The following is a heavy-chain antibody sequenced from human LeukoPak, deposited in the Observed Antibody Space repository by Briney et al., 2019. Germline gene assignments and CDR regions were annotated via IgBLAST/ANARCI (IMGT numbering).Heavy chain of an antibody. Sequence: KPSETLSLTCTVSGDSVSGISFYWSWIRQPPGKGLQYIGYIQYSGSTNYNPSLKSRVTISVDTSKNQFSLKLSSVTAADTAVYYCARWGTDYSDSSRDYWGQGTLVTVSS. J-gene: IGHJ4*02. CDR1: GDSVSGISFY. CDR2: IQYSGST. V-gene: IGHV4-61*01. CDR3: ARWGTDYSDSSRDY. D-gene: IGHD3-22*01.